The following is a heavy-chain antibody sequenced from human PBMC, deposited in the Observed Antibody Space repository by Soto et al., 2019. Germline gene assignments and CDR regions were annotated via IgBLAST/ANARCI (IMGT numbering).Heavy chain of an antibody. Sequence: SETLSLTCTVSVSGGSVSTGVHYWSWIRQPPGKGLEWIGYIYYSGSTNYNPSLKSRVTISVDTSKNQFSLKLTSVTAADTAVYYCARGYYTSWYWFDRWGQGTLVTVSS. CDR3: ARGYYTSWYWFDR. CDR2: IYYSGST. D-gene: IGHD2-2*01. J-gene: IGHJ5*02. V-gene: IGHV4-61*08. CDR1: GGSVSTGVHY.